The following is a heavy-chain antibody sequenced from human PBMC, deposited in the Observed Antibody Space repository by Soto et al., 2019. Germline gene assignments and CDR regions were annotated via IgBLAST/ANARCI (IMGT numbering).Heavy chain of an antibody. V-gene: IGHV4-59*08. Sequence: SETLSLTCTVSGGSISSYYGGWFRQPPGKGLEWIGYIYYSGSTTYHPSLKSRVTVSVDTSKNQFSLNLTSVTAADTAVYYCARLGGYYQAFDQWGQGSLVTVSS. J-gene: IGHJ4*02. CDR2: IYYSGST. CDR1: GGSISSYY. CDR3: ARLGGYYQAFDQ. D-gene: IGHD3-22*01.